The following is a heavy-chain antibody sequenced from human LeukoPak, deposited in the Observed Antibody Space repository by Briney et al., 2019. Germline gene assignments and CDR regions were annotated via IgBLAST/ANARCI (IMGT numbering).Heavy chain of an antibody. V-gene: IGHV1-18*01. CDR3: ARRKIGYYDILTGPREAFDI. D-gene: IGHD3-9*01. CDR2: ISAYNGNT. Sequence: GASVKVSCKASGYTFTSYGISWVRQAPGQGLEWMGWISAYNGNTNYAQKLQGRVTMTTDTSTSTAYMELRSLRSDDTAVYYCARRKIGYYDILTGPREAFDIWGQGTMVTVSS. CDR1: GYTFTSYG. J-gene: IGHJ3*02.